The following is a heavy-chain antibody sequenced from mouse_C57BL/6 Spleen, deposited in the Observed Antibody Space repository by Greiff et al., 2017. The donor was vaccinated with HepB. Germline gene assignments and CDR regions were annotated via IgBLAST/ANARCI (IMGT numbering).Heavy chain of an antibody. CDR1: GFSLTSYG. CDR3: ARHEDYGNGFAY. Sequence: VQLQQSGPGLVAPSQSLSITCTVSGFSLTSYGVHWVRQPPGKGLEWLVVIWSDGSTTYNSALKSRLSISKDNSKSQVFLKMNSIQTDDTAMYYCARHEDYGNGFAYWGQGTLVTVSA. D-gene: IGHD2-1*01. J-gene: IGHJ3*01. V-gene: IGHV2-6-1*01. CDR2: IWSDGST.